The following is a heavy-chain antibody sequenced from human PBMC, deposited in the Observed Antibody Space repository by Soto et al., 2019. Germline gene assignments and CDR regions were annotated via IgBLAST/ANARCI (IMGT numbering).Heavy chain of an antibody. J-gene: IGHJ4*02. CDR1: GGSINTFY. V-gene: IGHV4-4*07. CDR2: IFSSGST. D-gene: IGHD5-12*01. CDR3: AREGSYSAYNFAHGIQLWSFDF. Sequence: SETLSLTCTVSGGSINTFYWSWVRQPAGKGLEWIGRIFSSGSTSFNPSLESRVAMSVDTSKNHFSLNLSSVTAADMAVYYCAREGSYSAYNFAHGIQLWSFDFWGQGALATVSS.